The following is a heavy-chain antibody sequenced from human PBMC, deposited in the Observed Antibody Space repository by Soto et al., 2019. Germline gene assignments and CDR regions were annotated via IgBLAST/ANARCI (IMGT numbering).Heavy chain of an antibody. V-gene: IGHV3-30-3*01. CDR2: ISSDGNTK. J-gene: IGHJ4*02. CDR1: GFTFNTYA. CDR3: ARDESWDSGSYGNGNLFDY. Sequence: GGSLRLSCAASGFTFNTYALHWVRQAPGKXLEWVAVISSDGNTKNYADSVKGRFTISRDNSKNTLYLQMNSLRAEDAAVYYCARDESWDSGSYGNGNLFDYWGQGTLVTVSS. D-gene: IGHD1-26*01.